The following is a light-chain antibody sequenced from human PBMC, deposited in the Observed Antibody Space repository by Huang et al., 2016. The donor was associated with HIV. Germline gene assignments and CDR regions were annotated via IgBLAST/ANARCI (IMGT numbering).Light chain of an antibody. J-gene: IGKJ5*01. CDR2: GAS. V-gene: IGKV1-39*01. Sequence: DIQMTQSPSSLSASVGDRVTITCRASQTIKKYLNWYQQKPGQAPRLLIYGASNLQTEVPSRFSGSGSGTDFSLTISSLQPEDFANYYCQQSHSTPQTFGQGTRLDIK. CDR3: QQSHSTPQT. CDR1: QTIKKY.